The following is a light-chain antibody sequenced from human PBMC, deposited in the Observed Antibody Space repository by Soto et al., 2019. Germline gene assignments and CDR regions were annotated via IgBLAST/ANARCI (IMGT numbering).Light chain of an antibody. CDR1: QSVSVN. V-gene: IGKV3-15*01. Sequence: EIVMTQSPGTLSVSPGERATLSCRASQSVSVNLAWYQQKPGQAPRLLIYGASTRATGIPARFSGIGSGTEFTLTISSLQSEDFAVYYCQQYNNWPPLSFGGGTKVDIK. CDR3: QQYNNWPPLS. J-gene: IGKJ4*01. CDR2: GAS.